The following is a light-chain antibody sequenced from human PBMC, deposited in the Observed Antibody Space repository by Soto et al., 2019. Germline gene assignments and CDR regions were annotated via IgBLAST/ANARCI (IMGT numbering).Light chain of an antibody. V-gene: IGLV3-21*02. CDR1: DIEDKS. J-gene: IGLJ2*01. CDR2: DDS. CDR3: QSYDPTLRTSL. Sequence: SYELTQPPSVSVAPGRTARITCGGSDIEDKSVHWYQQKPGQAPLLVVNDDSDRPSGIPERFSGSNSGTSASLAIAGLQADDEADYYCQSYDPTLRTSLFGGGTQLTVL.